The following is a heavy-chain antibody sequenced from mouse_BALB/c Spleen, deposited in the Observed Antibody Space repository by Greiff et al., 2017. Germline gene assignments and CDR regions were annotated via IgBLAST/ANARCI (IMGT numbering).Heavy chain of an antibody. CDR3: TLRAWFAY. D-gene: IGHD1-1*01. CDR1: GYTFTSYY. V-gene: IGHV1S81*02. J-gene: IGHJ3*01. CDR2: INPSNGGT. Sequence: QVQLKQSGAELVKPGASVKLSCKASGYTFTSYYMYWVKQRPGQGLEWIGEINPSNGGTNFNEKFKSKATLTVDKSSSTAYMQLSSLTSEDSAVYYCTLRAWFAYWGQGTLVTVSA.